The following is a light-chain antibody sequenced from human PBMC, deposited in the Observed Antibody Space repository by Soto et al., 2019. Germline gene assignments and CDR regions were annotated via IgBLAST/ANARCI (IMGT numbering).Light chain of an antibody. J-gene: IGKJ2*01. CDR2: GAS. CDR1: QSVSSN. CDR3: QQYNNWPPYT. V-gene: IGKV3-15*01. Sequence: EIVMTQSPATLSVSPGERATLSCRASQSVSSNLAWYQQKPGQAPRFLIYGASTRATGIPARFSGSGSGTEFTLTISSLQSEDFAVYYCQQYNNWPPYTFGQGTKVEIK.